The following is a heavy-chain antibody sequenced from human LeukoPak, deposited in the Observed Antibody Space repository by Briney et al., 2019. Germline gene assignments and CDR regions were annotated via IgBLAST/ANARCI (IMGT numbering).Heavy chain of an antibody. J-gene: IGHJ6*03. CDR3: ARWAQPYHYYYMDV. CDR1: GYTLTGYY. V-gene: IGHV1-2*02. Sequence: ASVKVSCKASGYTLTGYYIHWVRQAPGQGLEWMGWINPDSGVTNYAQKFQGRVTMTRDTSTSTAYMELRSLRSDDTAVYYCARWAQPYHYYYMDVWGKGTTVTISS. CDR2: INPDSGVT.